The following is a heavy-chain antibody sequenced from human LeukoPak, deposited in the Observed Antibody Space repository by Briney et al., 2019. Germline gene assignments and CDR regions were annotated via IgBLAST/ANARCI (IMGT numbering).Heavy chain of an antibody. CDR2: IIPIFGTA. Sequence: GASVKVSCKASGYRFSSYGISWVRQAPGQGLEWMGGIIPIFGTANYAQKFQGRVTITTDESTSTAYMELSSLRSEDTAVYYCARDGPVGARAGSAFDIWGQGTMVTVSS. CDR1: GYRFSSYG. CDR3: ARDGPVGARAGSAFDI. V-gene: IGHV1-69*05. J-gene: IGHJ3*02. D-gene: IGHD1-26*01.